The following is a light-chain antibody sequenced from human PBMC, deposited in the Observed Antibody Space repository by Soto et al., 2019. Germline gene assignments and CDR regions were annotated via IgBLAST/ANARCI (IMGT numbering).Light chain of an antibody. CDR1: SSNIGADYA. CDR2: DDT. V-gene: IGLV1-40*01. CDR3: ATWDDSLKV. J-gene: IGLJ2*01. Sequence: QSVLTQPPSVSGAPGQRVIISCTGSSSNIGADYAVHWYQHLPGTAPKLLITDDTSRPSGVPDRFSGSKSGASASLAISGLQSEDEANYYCATWDDSLKVFGGGTKVTVL.